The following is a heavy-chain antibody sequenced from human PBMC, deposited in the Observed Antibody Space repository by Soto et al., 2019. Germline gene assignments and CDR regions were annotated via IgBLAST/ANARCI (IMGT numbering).Heavy chain of an antibody. D-gene: IGHD3-3*01. Sequence: ASVKVSCKASGYPFTDYFIHWVRQAPGQGLEWMGWINPKSGGTIYAQKFQGRVAMTRDTSISTAYLELSRLRSDDTAVYYCAREFGNLDYWGQGXLVTVYS. CDR2: INPKSGGT. V-gene: IGHV1-2*02. CDR3: AREFGNLDY. CDR1: GYPFTDYF. J-gene: IGHJ4*02.